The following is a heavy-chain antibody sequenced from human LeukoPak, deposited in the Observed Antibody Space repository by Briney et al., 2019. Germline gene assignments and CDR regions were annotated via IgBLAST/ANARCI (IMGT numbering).Heavy chain of an antibody. J-gene: IGHJ5*02. V-gene: IGHV4-59*01. CDR3: ARDRPTLWFGEGNWFDP. CDR1: GGSISSYY. CDR2: IYYSGST. D-gene: IGHD3-10*01. Sequence: SETLSLTRTVSGGSISSYYWSWLRQPPGKGLEWIGYIYYSGSTNYNPSLKSRVTISVHTSKNQFSLKLSSVTAADTAVYSCARDRPTLWFGEGNWFDPWGQGTLVAVSS.